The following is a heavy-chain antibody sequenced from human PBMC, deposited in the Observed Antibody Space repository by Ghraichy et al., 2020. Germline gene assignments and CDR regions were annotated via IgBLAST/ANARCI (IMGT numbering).Heavy chain of an antibody. V-gene: IGHV4-34*01. CDR1: GGSFSGYY. D-gene: IGHD3-3*01. CDR3: ARLNDFWSARNHRALDY. Sequence: SQTPLTCAVYGGSFSGYYWSWIRQPPGKGLEWIGEINHSGSTNYNPSLKSRVTISVDTSKNQFSLKLSSVTAADTAVYYCARLNDFWSARNHRALDYWGQGTLVTVSS. CDR2: INHSGST. J-gene: IGHJ4*02.